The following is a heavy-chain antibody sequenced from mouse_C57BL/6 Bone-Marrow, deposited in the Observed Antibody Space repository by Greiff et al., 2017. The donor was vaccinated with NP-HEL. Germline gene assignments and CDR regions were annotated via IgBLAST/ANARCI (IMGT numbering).Heavy chain of an antibody. CDR1: GYSITSDY. Sequence: VQLKESGPGLAKPSQTLSLTCSVTGYSITSDYWNWIRKFPGNKLEYMGYISYSGSTYYNPSLKSRISITRDTSKNQYYLQLSSVTTEDTATYYCARSGYYGSSPWYFDVWGTGTTVTVSS. CDR2: ISYSGST. J-gene: IGHJ1*03. V-gene: IGHV3-8*01. CDR3: ARSGYYGSSPWYFDV. D-gene: IGHD1-1*01.